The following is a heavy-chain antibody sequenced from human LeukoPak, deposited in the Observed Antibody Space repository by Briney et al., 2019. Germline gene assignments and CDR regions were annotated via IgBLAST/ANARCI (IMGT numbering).Heavy chain of an antibody. CDR1: GFSFSSYE. J-gene: IGHJ4*02. V-gene: IGHV3-48*03. CDR2: ISGSGSII. D-gene: IGHD4-11*01. Sequence: GGSLRLSCAASGFSFSSYEMNWVRQAPGKGLEWVSYISGSGSIIYYADSVKGRFTVSRDNAKNSLYLQMNDLRAEDTAVYYCARKDSDYINYDFWGQGTLVTVSS. CDR3: ARKDSDYINYDF.